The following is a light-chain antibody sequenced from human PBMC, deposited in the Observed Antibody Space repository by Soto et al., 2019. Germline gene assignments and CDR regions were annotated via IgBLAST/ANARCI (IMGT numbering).Light chain of an antibody. CDR1: PSVGTN. CDR2: CAS. Sequence: EIVMTQSPAPLSMSPGERATLSCWASPSVGTNLAWYRQKPGQAPRLLIYCASTRATGVPARFSGSGSGTEFTLIISSLQSEDFAVYYCQQYNNWPPYTFGQGTRLEIK. CDR3: QQYNNWPPYT. J-gene: IGKJ5*01. V-gene: IGKV3-15*01.